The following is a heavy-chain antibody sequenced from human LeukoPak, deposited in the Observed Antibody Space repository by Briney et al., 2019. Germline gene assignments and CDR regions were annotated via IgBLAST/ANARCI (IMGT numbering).Heavy chain of an antibody. CDR3: ARDTRADDFPGQGGMDV. V-gene: IGHV3-21*01. J-gene: IGHJ6*02. CDR1: GFTFSSYS. Sequence: PGGSLRLSCAASGFTFSSYSMNWVRQAPGKGLEWVSSISSSSSYIYYADSVKGRFTISRDNAKNSLYLQMNSLRAEDTAVYYCARDTRADDFPGQGGMDVWGQGTTVTVSS. D-gene: IGHD3-3*01. CDR2: ISSSSSYI.